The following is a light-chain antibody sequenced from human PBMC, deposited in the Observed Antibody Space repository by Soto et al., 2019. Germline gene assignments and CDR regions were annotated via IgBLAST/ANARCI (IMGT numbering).Light chain of an antibody. CDR1: QSVTSS. CDR2: DAS. J-gene: IGKJ4*01. CDR3: QHRSTWPRT. V-gene: IGKV3-11*01. Sequence: EIALTQSPGTLSLSPGERATLSCRASQSVTSSLVWYQQKAGQAPRLLIYDASNRATGIPARFSGSGSGTDFTLTISSLEPEDSAVYYCQHRSTWPRTFGGGTKVEIK.